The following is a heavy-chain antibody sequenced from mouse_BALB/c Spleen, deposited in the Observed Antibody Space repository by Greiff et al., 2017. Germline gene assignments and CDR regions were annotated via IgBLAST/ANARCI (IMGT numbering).Heavy chain of an antibody. CDR2: IDPCGGCT. V-gene: IGHV1-54*01. CDR1: GYAFTNYL. Sequence: QVQLKQSGAELVRPGASVKLSCKASGYAFTNYLIDWVKQRPGQGLEWIGKIDPCGGCTNYNEKFKGKATVTADKSSSTAYMQLSSLTSDDSAVYCCARSYGGYYLDYWGQGTTLTVSS. CDR3: ARSYGGYYLDY. J-gene: IGHJ2*01. D-gene: IGHD2-9*01.